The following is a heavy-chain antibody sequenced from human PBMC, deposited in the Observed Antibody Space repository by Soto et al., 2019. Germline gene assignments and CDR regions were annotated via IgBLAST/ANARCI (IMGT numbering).Heavy chain of an antibody. CDR2: IDYSGST. J-gene: IGHJ4*02. CDR3: ATTPNGIAAAGWNDY. V-gene: IGHV4-30-4*01. CDR1: GGSISSGDYY. D-gene: IGHD6-13*01. Sequence: QVQLQESGPGLVKPSQTLSLTCTVSGGSISSGDYYWSWIRQPPGKGLEWIGYIDYSGSTYYNPSLKRRVTISVDTSKNQFSLKLSSVTAADTAVYYCATTPNGIAAAGWNDYWGQGTLVTVSS.